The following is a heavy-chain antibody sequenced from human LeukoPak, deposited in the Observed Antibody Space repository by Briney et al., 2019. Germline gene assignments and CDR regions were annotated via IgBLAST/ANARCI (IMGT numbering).Heavy chain of an antibody. CDR3: ARDRGVDYCSGGSCSHYYYYMDV. V-gene: IGHV1-2*02. J-gene: IGHJ6*03. Sequence: ASVKVSCKASGYSFTAFYLHWVRQAPGQGLEWMGWISPYNGGPKYAEKFQGRVTMTRDTSISTAYMELSRLRSDDTAVYYCARDRGVDYCSGGSCSHYYYYMDVWGKGTTVTISS. CDR2: ISPYNGGP. D-gene: IGHD2-15*01. CDR1: GYSFTAFY.